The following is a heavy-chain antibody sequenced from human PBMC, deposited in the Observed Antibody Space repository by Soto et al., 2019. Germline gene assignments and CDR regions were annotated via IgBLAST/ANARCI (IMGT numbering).Heavy chain of an antibody. J-gene: IGHJ6*02. CDR2: INHSGST. D-gene: IGHD2-21*01. Sequence: SETLSLTCAVYGGSFSGYYWSWIRQPPGKGLEWIGEINHSGSTNYNPSLKSRVTISVDTSKNQFSLKLSSVTAADTAVYYCARGLGYGYSLAYYYYGMDVWGQGTTVTVS. V-gene: IGHV4-34*01. CDR1: GGSFSGYY. CDR3: ARGLGYGYSLAYYYYGMDV.